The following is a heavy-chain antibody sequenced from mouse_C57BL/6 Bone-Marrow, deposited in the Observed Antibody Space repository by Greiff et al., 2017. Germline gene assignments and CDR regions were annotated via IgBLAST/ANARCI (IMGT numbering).Heavy chain of an antibody. CDR2: IYPGSGST. CDR3: ARGAGY. CDR1: GFTFTSYW. J-gene: IGHJ2*01. V-gene: IGHV1-55*01. Sequence: VQLQQPVAELVTPGASVQMSCNASGFTFTSYWITWVKQRPGQGLEWIGDIYPGSGSTNYNEKFKSKATLTVDTSSSTAYMQLSSLTSEDSAVYYCARGAGYWGQGTTLTVSS.